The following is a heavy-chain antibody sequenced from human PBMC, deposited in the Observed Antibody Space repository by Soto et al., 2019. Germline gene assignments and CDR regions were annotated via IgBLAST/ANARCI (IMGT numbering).Heavy chain of an antibody. CDR3: ARSALVVVAARKRAEFDY. CDR2: INHSGST. D-gene: IGHD2-15*01. V-gene: IGHV4-34*01. Sequence: QVQLQQWGAGLLKPSETLSLTCAVYGGSFSGYYWSWIRQPPGKGLEWNGEINHSGSTNYNPSLKSRVTISVDTSKNQFSLKLSSVTAADTAVYYCARSALVVVAARKRAEFDYWGQGTLVTVSS. J-gene: IGHJ4*02. CDR1: GGSFSGYY.